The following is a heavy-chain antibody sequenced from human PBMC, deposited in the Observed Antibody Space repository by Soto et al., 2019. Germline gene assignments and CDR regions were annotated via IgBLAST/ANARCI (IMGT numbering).Heavy chain of an antibody. CDR2: IYYSGST. J-gene: IGHJ4*02. CDR3: ARERSSSWFDY. D-gene: IGHD6-13*01. CDR1: GGSISSGDYY. Sequence: SETLSLTCTVSGGSISSGDYYWSWIRQPPGKGLEWIGYIYYSGSTYYNPSLKSRVTISADTSKNQFSLKLSSVTAADTAVYYCARERSSSWFDYWGQETLVTVSS. V-gene: IGHV4-30-4*01.